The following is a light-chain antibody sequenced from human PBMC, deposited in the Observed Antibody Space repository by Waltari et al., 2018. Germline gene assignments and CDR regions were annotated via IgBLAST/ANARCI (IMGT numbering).Light chain of an antibody. Sequence: WASQSVSSNLAWYQQKPGQAPRLLIYGASTRATGIPARFSGSGSGTEFTLTISSLQSEDFAVYYCQQYNNWPPWTFGQGTKVEIK. CDR2: GAS. CDR1: QSVSSN. CDR3: QQYNNWPPWT. J-gene: IGKJ1*01. V-gene: IGKV3-15*01.